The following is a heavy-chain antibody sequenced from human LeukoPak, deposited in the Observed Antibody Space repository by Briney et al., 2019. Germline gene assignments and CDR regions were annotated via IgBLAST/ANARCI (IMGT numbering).Heavy chain of an antibody. CDR1: GGTFSSYA. D-gene: IGHD3-16*01. V-gene: IGHV1-69*13. Sequence: SVKVSCKASGGTFSSYAISWVRQAPGQGLEWTGGIIPIFGTANYAQKFQGRVTITADESTSTAYMELSSLRSEDTAVYYCTRETRRRGSWFDPWGQGTLVTVSS. J-gene: IGHJ5*02. CDR3: TRETRRRGSWFDP. CDR2: IIPIFGTA.